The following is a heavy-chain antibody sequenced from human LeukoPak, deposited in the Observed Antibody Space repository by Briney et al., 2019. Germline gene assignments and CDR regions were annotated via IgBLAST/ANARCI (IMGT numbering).Heavy chain of an antibody. J-gene: IGHJ4*02. D-gene: IGHD3-10*01. CDR2: IKSKTDGGTT. V-gene: IGHV3-15*01. Sequence: AGSLRLSCAASRFTFSNAWMGWVRQAQGKGLEWVGRIKSKTDGGTTDYAAPVKGRFTISRDDSKNTLYLQMNSLKTEDTAVYYCTTAYYYGSGSYYTYYFDYWGQGTLVTVSS. CDR3: TTAYYYGSGSYYTYYFDY. CDR1: RFTFSNAW.